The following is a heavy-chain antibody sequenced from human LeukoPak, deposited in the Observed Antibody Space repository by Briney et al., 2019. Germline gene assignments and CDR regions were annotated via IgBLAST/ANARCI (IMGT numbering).Heavy chain of an antibody. CDR3: ARDDARYYDSSGYPYNAFDI. CDR1: GYTFIGYY. D-gene: IGHD3-22*01. CDR2: INPTGGST. Sequence: ASVKVSCKASGYTFIGYYMHWVRQAPGQGLEWMGIINPTGGSTSYAQKFQGRVTMTRDTSTSTVYMELSSLRSEDTALYYCARDDARYYDSSGYPYNAFDIWGQGTMVTVSS. V-gene: IGHV1-46*01. J-gene: IGHJ3*02.